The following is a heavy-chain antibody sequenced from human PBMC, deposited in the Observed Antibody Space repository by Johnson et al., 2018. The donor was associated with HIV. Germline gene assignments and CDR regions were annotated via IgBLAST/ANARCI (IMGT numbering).Heavy chain of an antibody. CDR3: ARGSVFDI. J-gene: IGHJ3*02. V-gene: IGHV3-13*01. CDR1: GFTSSYYD. CDR2: IGITGVT. Sequence: VQLVESGGGLVQPGGSLRLSCSASGFTSSYYDMHWVRQGPGKGLQWVSDIGITGVTYYAGSVKGRFTISRDHDKNSLYLQMNSLTAGDMAVYYCARGSVFDIWGRGTMVTVSS. D-gene: IGHD3-3*01.